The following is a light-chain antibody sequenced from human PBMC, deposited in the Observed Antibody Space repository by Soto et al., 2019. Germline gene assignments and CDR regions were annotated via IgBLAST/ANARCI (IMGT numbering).Light chain of an antibody. J-gene: IGLJ3*02. V-gene: IGLV2-11*01. CDR2: DVS. CDR3: YSYAGSYTL. CDR1: SSDVGGYNY. Sequence: QSALTQPRSVSGSPGQSVTISCTGTSSDVGGYNYVSWYQQHPGKAPKLMIYDVSKRPSGVPDRFSGSKSGNTASLTISGLQAEDEANYYCYSYAGSYTLFGGGTQLTVL.